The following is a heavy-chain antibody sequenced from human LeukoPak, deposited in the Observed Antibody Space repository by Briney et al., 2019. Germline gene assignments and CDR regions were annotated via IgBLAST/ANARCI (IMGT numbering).Heavy chain of an antibody. V-gene: IGHV3-49*03. CDR3: TTVVVVAATRWFDP. Sequence: GGSLRLSCTASGFTFGDYAMSWFRQAPGKGLEWVGFIRSKAYGGTTEYAASVKGRFTISRDDSKSIAYLQMNSLKTEDTAVYYCTTVVVVAATRWFDPWGQGTLVTVSS. CDR2: IRSKAYGGTT. CDR1: GFTFGDYA. J-gene: IGHJ5*02. D-gene: IGHD2-15*01.